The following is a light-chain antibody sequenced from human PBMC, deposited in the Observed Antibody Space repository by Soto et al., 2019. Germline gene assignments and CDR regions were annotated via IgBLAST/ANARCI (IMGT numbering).Light chain of an antibody. CDR1: QSVSSY. Sequence: EIVLTQSPATLSLSPGERATLSCRASQSVSSYLAWYQQKPGQAPRILIYDESNRATGIPDRLSGSGSGTDLNLTISRLEPEDFAVYYCQKRSNWWWTCGQGTKVDIK. V-gene: IGKV3-11*01. J-gene: IGKJ1*01. CDR3: QKRSNWWWT. CDR2: DES.